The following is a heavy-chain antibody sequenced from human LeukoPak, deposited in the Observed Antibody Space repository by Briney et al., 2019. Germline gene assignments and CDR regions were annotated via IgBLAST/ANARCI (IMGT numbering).Heavy chain of an antibody. CDR2: IIPILGIA. CDR3: AGDSKRGDYGDYDWFDP. V-gene: IGHV1-69*04. Sequence: SVKVSCKASGGTFSSYAISWVRQAPGQGLEWMGRIIPILGIANYAQKFQGRVTITADKSTSTAYMELSSLRSEDTAVYYCAGDSKRGDYGDYDWFDPWGQGTLVTVSS. J-gene: IGHJ5*02. CDR1: GGTFSSYA. D-gene: IGHD4-17*01.